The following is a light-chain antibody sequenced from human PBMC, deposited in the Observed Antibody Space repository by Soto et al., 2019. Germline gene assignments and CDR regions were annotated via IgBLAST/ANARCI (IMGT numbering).Light chain of an antibody. V-gene: IGKV3-11*01. CDR1: QSVSTN. Sequence: EVVLTQSPATLSLSAGERATLSCRASQSVSTNLAWYQQKHGQAPRLLIYDASTRDTGIPARFSGSGSGTDFTLTISRLEPEDFEIYYCQQRRNWPPTFGQGTKVDIK. CDR2: DAS. J-gene: IGKJ1*01. CDR3: QQRRNWPPT.